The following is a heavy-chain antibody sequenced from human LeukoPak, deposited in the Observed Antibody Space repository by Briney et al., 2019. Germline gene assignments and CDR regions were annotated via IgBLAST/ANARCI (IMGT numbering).Heavy chain of an antibody. J-gene: IGHJ4*02. V-gene: IGHV4-59*10. CDR1: GGSFSGYY. Sequence: PSETLSLTCAVYGGSFSGYYWNWIRQPAGKGLEWIGRIYTSGTTTYNPSLESRVTMSMDTSKNQVSLILNSVTAADTAMYYCARSPLSSSGWYRADYWGQGTLVTVSS. D-gene: IGHD6-19*01. CDR2: IYTSGTT. CDR3: ARSPLSSSGWYRADY.